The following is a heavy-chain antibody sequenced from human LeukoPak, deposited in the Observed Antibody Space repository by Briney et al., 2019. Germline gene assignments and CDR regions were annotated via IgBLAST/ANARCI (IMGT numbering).Heavy chain of an antibody. V-gene: IGHV3-21*01. D-gene: IGHD1-14*01. CDR3: ARDPSTGVTTLDWFDP. Sequence: GGSLRLSCAASGFTFSSYSMNWVRQAPGKGLEWVSSISSSSSYIYYADSVKGRFTISRDNAKNSLYLQMNSLRAEDTAVYYCARDPSTGVTTLDWFDPWGQGTLVTVSS. J-gene: IGHJ5*02. CDR1: GFTFSSYS. CDR2: ISSSSSYI.